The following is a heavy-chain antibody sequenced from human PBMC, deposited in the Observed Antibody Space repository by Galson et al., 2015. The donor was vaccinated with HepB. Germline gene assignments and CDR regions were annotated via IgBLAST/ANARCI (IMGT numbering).Heavy chain of an antibody. V-gene: IGHV3-30-3*01. D-gene: IGHD1-26*01. CDR1: GFTFSSYA. Sequence: SLRLSCAASGFTFSSYAMHWVRQAPGKGLEWVAVISYDGSNKYYADSVKGRFTISRDNSKNTLYLQMNSLRAEDTAVYYCARDPSGSYYDVPLDYWGQGTQATVSS. CDR2: ISYDGSNK. CDR3: ARDPSGSYYDVPLDY. J-gene: IGHJ4*02.